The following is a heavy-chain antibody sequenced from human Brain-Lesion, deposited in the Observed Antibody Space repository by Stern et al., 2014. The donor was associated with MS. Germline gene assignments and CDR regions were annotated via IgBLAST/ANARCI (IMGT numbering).Heavy chain of an antibody. Sequence: VQLVESGPGLVKPSQTLSLSCTVSGGSISSGGYYWSWIRQPAGKGLEWIGRIFNSGSTRYNPFLKSRATQSINTLTKQFSLRMNSMTAADTAVYYCARGRVVPGFQYYATDVWGQGTTVIVSS. J-gene: IGHJ6*02. CDR1: GGSISSGGYY. V-gene: IGHV4-61*02. CDR2: IFNSGST. D-gene: IGHD2-2*01. CDR3: ARGRVVPGFQYYATDV.